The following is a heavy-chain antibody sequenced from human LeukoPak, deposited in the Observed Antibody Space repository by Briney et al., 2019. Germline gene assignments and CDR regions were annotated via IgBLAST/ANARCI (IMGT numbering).Heavy chain of an antibody. J-gene: IGHJ4*02. CDR1: GYTFTGYY. CDR3: AIDLGGNSSFDY. CDR2: INPNSGGT. Sequence: ASVKVSCKASGYTFTGYYMHWVRQAPGQGLEWMGRINPNSGGTNYAQKFQGWVAMTRDTSISTAYMELSRLRSDDTAVYYCAIDLGGNSSFDYWGQGTLVTVSS. D-gene: IGHD4-23*01. V-gene: IGHV1-2*04.